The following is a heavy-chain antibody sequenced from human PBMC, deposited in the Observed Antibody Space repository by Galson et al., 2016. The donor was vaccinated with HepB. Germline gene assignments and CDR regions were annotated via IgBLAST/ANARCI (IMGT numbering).Heavy chain of an antibody. J-gene: IGHJ6*02. D-gene: IGHD5-12*01. CDR1: GISLSNNETS. Sequence: PALVKPTQTLTLTCTFSGISLSNNETSVTWIRQPPGRALEWLALIDWEDEKYYTTSLETRLTISKDPSKNQVVLIMTNMDPVDTGTYYCARMSLVPTAGIYYHYGLDVWGQGTTVTVSS. V-gene: IGHV2-70*13. CDR3: ARMSLVPTAGIYYHYGLDV. CDR2: IDWEDEK.